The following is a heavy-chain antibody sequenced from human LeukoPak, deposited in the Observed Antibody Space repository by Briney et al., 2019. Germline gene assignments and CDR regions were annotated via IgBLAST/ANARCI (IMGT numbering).Heavy chain of an antibody. CDR3: ARDYRQQLVRYFDY. Sequence: GRSLRLSCAASGFTFSSYGMHWVRQAPGKGLEWVAVIWYDGSNKYYADSVKGRFTISRDNSKNTLYLQMNSLRAEDTAVYYCARDYRQQLVRYFDYWGQGTLVTVSS. D-gene: IGHD6-13*01. CDR1: GFTFSSYG. J-gene: IGHJ4*02. CDR2: IWYDGSNK. V-gene: IGHV3-33*01.